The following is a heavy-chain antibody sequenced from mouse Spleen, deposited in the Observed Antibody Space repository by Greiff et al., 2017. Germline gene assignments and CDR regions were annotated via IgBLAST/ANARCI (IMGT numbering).Heavy chain of an antibody. V-gene: IGHV7-3*01. D-gene: IGHD2-14*01. J-gene: IGHJ1*01. CDR3: ARYKVPHRYFDV. Sequence: EVQLVESGGGLVQPGGSLSLSCAASGFTFTDYYMSWVRQPPGKALEWLGFIRNKANGYTTEYSASVKGRFTISRDNSQSILYLQMNALRAEDSATYYCARYKVPHRYFDVWGAGTTVTVSS. CDR1: GFTFTDYY. CDR2: IRNKANGYTT.